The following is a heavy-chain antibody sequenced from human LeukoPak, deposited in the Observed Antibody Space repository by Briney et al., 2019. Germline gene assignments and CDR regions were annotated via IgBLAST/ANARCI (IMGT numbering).Heavy chain of an antibody. CDR2: VSSSSSYI. Sequence: GGSLRLSCAASGFTFSSYSMNWVRQAPGKGLEWVSSVSSSSSYIYYADSVKGRFTISRDNAKNSLYLQMNSLRAEDTAVYYCARSSSGWSFVYWGQGTLVTVSS. J-gene: IGHJ4*02. D-gene: IGHD6-19*01. V-gene: IGHV3-21*01. CDR1: GFTFSSYS. CDR3: ARSSSGWSFVY.